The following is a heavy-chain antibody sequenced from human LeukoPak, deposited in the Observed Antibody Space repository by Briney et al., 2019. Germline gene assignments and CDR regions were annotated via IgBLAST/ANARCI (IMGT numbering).Heavy chain of an antibody. CDR3: AGERPSSSWYDF. CDR1: EFXXXTYL. J-gene: IGHJ5*01. Sequence: SEFXXXTYLMTWVRQAPGKGLEWVANIKQDGSEKYYADSVRGRFTISRDDGKKSLYLQMNSLRVEDTAVYYCAGERPSSSWYDFWGQGTLVTVSS. CDR2: IKQDGSEK. V-gene: IGHV3-7*01. D-gene: IGHD6-13*01.